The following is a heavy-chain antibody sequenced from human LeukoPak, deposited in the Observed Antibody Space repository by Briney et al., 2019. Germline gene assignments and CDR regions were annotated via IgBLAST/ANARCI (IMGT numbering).Heavy chain of an antibody. J-gene: IGHJ4*02. CDR3: ARAQGIAVAGTFVY. CDR2: INPNSGGT. Sequence: ASVKVSCKASGYTFTGYYMHWVRQAPGQGLEWMGWINPNSGGTNYAQKFQGRVTMTRDTSISTAYMELSRLRSDDTAVYYCARAQGIAVAGTFVYWGQGTLVTVSS. D-gene: IGHD6-19*01. V-gene: IGHV1-2*02. CDR1: GYTFTGYY.